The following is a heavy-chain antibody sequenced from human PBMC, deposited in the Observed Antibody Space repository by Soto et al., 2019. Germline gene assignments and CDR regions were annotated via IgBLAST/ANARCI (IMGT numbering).Heavy chain of an antibody. D-gene: IGHD3-10*01. Sequence: EVKLVESGGGLVQPGGSLRLSCAVSGFTLSDYYIDWVRQAPGKGLEWLASSRDKANSFSTDYAASVKGRLRISRDDSESSVFLQMNSLRTEDSVLYFCARAKSYGAYEVWGQGTVVIVSS. CDR1: GFTLSDYY. CDR3: ARAKSYGAYEV. J-gene: IGHJ3*01. CDR2: SRDKANSFST. V-gene: IGHV3-72*01.